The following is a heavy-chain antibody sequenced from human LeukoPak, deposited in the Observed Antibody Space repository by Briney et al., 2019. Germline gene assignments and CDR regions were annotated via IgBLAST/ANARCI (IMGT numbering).Heavy chain of an antibody. CDR1: GGSISSGGYY. Sequence: SETLSLTCTVSGGSISSGGYYWSWIRQHPGKGLEWLGYIYYSGSTYYNPSLKSRVTISVDTSKNQFSLKLSSVTAADTAVYYCARDESQGDYFDYWGQGTLVTVSS. CDR3: ARDESQGDYFDY. CDR2: IYYSGST. J-gene: IGHJ4*02. V-gene: IGHV4-31*03.